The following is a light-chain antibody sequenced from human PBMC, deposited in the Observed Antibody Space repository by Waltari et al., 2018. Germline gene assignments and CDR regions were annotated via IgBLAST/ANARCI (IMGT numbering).Light chain of an antibody. CDR1: QSVSRF. CDR3: QKYDRLPAT. J-gene: IGKJ1*01. V-gene: IGKV3-20*01. CDR2: GAS. Sequence: EIVLTQSPGTLSLSPGERGTLSCRASQSVSRFLAWYQQKPGQAPRLLIYGASTRATGIPDRFSGSGSGTDFSLTISRLDPEDFAVYYCQKYDRLPATFGQGTKVEIK.